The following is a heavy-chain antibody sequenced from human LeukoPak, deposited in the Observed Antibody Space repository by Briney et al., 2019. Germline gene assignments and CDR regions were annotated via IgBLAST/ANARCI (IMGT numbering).Heavy chain of an antibody. CDR3: ARAPPAGIRDGYNYLDY. CDR2: IYYSGST. V-gene: IGHV4-59*01. CDR1: GGSISSYY. J-gene: IGHJ4*02. D-gene: IGHD5-24*01. Sequence: PSETLSLTCTVSGGSISSYYWSWIRQPPGKGLEWIGYIYYSGSTNYNTSLKSRVTISVDTSKNQFSLELSSVTAADTAVYYCARAPPAGIRDGYNYLDYWGQGTLVTVSS.